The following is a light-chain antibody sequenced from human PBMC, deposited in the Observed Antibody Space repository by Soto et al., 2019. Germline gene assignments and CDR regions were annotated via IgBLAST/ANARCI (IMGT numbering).Light chain of an antibody. CDR1: SSNIGNSY. Sequence: QSVLTQPPSMSAAPGQTVTISCSGSSSNIGNSYVCWYQQFPGTAPKLLIYDNDKRPSGIPDRFSGSKSGTSATLDITGLQTGDEADYYCETWDTSLSAVLFGGGTKLTVL. V-gene: IGLV1-51*01. CDR3: ETWDTSLSAVL. J-gene: IGLJ2*01. CDR2: DND.